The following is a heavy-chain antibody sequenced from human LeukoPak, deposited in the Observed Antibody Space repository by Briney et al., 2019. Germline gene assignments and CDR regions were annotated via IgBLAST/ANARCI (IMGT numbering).Heavy chain of an antibody. V-gene: IGHV1-18*01. CDR2: ISAYNGNT. CDR1: GYTFTSYG. CDR3: ARHGTSYYYDSSGFYPVDY. J-gene: IGHJ4*02. Sequence: GASVKVSFKASGYTFTSYGIRWVRQAPGQGLEWMGWISAYNGNTNYAQKLQGRVTMTTDTSTSTAYMELRSLRSDDTAVYYCARHGTSYYYDSSGFYPVDYWGQGTLVTVSS. D-gene: IGHD3-22*01.